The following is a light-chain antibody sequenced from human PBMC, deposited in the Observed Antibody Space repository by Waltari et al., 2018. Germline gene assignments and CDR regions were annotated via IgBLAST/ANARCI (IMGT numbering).Light chain of an antibody. J-gene: IGLJ1*01. Sequence: QSVLTQPPSASGTPGQRVTISCSGSSSNIGSNYVYWYQQLPGTAPNLRIKRNNRQPPGVPARFSGSQSGTSASLAISGLRSEDEADYYCAAWDDSLSALYVFGTGTKVTVL. CDR1: SSNIGSNY. V-gene: IGLV1-47*01. CDR3: AAWDDSLSALYV. CDR2: RNN.